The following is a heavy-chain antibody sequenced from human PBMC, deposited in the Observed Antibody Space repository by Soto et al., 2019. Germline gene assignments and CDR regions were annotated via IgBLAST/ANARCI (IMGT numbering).Heavy chain of an antibody. D-gene: IGHD3-22*01. CDR3: ARGKSYYYDSSGYKRGGFVHY. CDR1: GYSFTSYW. Sequence: GESLKISCKGSGYSFTSYWIGWVRQMPGKGLEWMGIIYPGDSDTRYSPSFQGQVTISADKSISTAYLQWSSLKASDIAMYYCARGKSYYYDSSGYKRGGFVHYWGQGTMVTVYS. CDR2: IYPGDSDT. J-gene: IGHJ4*02. V-gene: IGHV5-51*01.